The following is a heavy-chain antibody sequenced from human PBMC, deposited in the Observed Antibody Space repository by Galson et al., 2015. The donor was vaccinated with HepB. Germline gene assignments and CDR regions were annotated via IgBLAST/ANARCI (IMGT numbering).Heavy chain of an antibody. CDR2: ISYDGSNK. D-gene: IGHD3-22*01. V-gene: IGHV3-30*18. CDR3: AKVEDYYDSSGKSPGAFDI. Sequence: LRLSCAASGFTFSSYGMHWVRQAPGKGLEWVAVISYDGSNKYYADSVKGRFTISRDNSKNTLYLQMNSLRAEDTAVYYCAKVEDYYDSSGKSPGAFDIWGQGTMVTVSS. CDR1: GFTFSSYG. J-gene: IGHJ3*02.